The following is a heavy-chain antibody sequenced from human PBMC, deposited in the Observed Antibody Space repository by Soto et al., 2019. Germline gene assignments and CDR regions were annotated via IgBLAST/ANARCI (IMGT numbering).Heavy chain of an antibody. V-gene: IGHV3-23*01. D-gene: IGHD6-19*01. Sequence: EVQLLESGGGLVQPGGSLTLSCAASGFTFSSYAMSWLRQAPGKGLEWVSAISDTGDNTHYADSVKGRFTFSRDNSKNTLYLQVNSLRAEDTALYYCAKQVTGWFNDAFDIWGQGTMVTVSS. CDR3: AKQVTGWFNDAFDI. J-gene: IGHJ3*02. CDR2: ISDTGDNT. CDR1: GFTFSSYA.